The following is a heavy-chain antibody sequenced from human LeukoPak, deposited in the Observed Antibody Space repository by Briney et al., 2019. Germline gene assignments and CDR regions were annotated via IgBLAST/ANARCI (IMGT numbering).Heavy chain of an antibody. CDR3: ARVRSSGWYSGIDY. J-gene: IGHJ4*02. V-gene: IGHV4-34*01. D-gene: IGHD6-19*01. CDR2: INHSGST. Sequence: SETLSLTCAVYGGSFSGYYWSWIRQPPGKGLEWIGEINHSGSTNYNPSLKSRVTISVDTSKNQFSPKLSSVTAADTAVYYCARVRSSGWYSGIDYWGQGTLVTVSS. CDR1: GGSFSGYY.